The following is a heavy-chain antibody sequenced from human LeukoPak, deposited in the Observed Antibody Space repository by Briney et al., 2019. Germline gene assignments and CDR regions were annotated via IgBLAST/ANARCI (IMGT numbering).Heavy chain of an antibody. CDR1: GFTFSSYS. CDR3: AREYYDILTGYSAY. V-gene: IGHV3-48*01. Sequence: PGGSLRLSCAASGFTFSSYSFNWVRQAPGKGLEGVLYISSSGSSIYYADSVKGRFTISRDNAKNSLYLQMNSLRAEDTAVYYCAREYYDILTGYSAYWGQGTLVTVSS. CDR2: ISSSGSSI. J-gene: IGHJ4*02. D-gene: IGHD3-9*01.